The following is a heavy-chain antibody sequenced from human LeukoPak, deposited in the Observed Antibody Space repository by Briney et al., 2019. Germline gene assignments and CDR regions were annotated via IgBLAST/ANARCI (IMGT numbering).Heavy chain of an antibody. Sequence: PGGSLRLSCAASGFTFSSYAMSWARQAPGKGLEWVSAISGSGDTTYYADSVKGRFAISRDNSKNTLYLNMNSLRAEDTAVYYCAKDGYCSGGSCHSAYYYYYMDVWGKGTTVTVSS. J-gene: IGHJ6*03. CDR1: GFTFSSYA. V-gene: IGHV3-23*01. CDR2: ISGSGDTT. CDR3: AKDGYCSGGSCHSAYYYYYMDV. D-gene: IGHD2-15*01.